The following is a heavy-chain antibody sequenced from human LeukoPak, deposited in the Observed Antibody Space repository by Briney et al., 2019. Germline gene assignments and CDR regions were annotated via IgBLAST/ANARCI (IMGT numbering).Heavy chain of an antibody. V-gene: IGHV3-74*01. Sequence: PGGSLRLSCAASGFTFSSNLMHWVRQGPGKGLVWVSHINSDGSTIRYADSVKGRFTISRDNAKNTLYLQMNSLRAEDTAVYFCARDFSGAIDYWGRGTQVTVSS. D-gene: IGHD3-10*01. J-gene: IGHJ4*02. CDR3: ARDFSGAIDY. CDR1: GFTFSSNL. CDR2: INSDGSTI.